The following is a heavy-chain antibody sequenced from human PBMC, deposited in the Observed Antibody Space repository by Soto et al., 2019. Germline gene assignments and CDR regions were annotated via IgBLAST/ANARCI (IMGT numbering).Heavy chain of an antibody. J-gene: IGHJ4*02. Sequence: VQLVESGGGLVQPGGSLRLSCAASGFSLSDYWMHWVRQAPGEGLVWLSRITRDGSSTNYADSVKGRFTISRDNAKNTLYPQVNSLRGEDTAVYYCARGANGYYYFDYWGQGTLVTVSS. CDR2: ITRDGSST. D-gene: IGHD5-18*01. CDR3: ARGANGYYYFDY. CDR1: GFSLSDYW. V-gene: IGHV3-74*01.